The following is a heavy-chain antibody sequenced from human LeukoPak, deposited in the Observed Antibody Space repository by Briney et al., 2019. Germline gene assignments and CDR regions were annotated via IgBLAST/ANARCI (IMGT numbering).Heavy chain of an antibody. CDR2: INSSSANK. D-gene: IGHD1-26*01. V-gene: IGHV3-21*01. CDR1: GFTFSQFT. J-gene: IGHJ4*02. CDR3: ARVPYYAGTSLADY. Sequence: PWGSLTLSCVASGFTFSQFTMNWLRQAPGKGLEWVSSINSSSANKYYADSMKGRINSSTDNTTNSVYLQMKSLNATDTAVYYGARVPYYAGTSLADYWGQGTLVTVSS.